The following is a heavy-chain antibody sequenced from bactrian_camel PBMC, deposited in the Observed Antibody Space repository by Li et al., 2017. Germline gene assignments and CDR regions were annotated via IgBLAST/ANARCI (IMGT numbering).Heavy chain of an antibody. V-gene: IGHV3S31*01. J-gene: IGHJ4*01. CDR3: AKEDPDAGRAV. CDR1: GFHFSNYA. Sequence: VQLVESGGGLVQPGGSLRLSCTTTGFHFSNYAMTWVRQAPGKGLDWVAGIVSDGSRTFYADSVKGRFTLSRDDAKNELYLQLNSLKTEDTAMYYCAKEDPDAGRAVWGQGTQVTVS. CDR2: IVSDGSRT. D-gene: IGHD6*01.